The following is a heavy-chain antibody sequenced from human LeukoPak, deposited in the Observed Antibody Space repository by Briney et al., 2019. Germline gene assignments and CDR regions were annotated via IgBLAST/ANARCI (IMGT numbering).Heavy chain of an antibody. Sequence: PSETLSLTCTVSGGSISSYYWSWIRQPPGKGLEWIGYIYYSGSTNYNPSLKSRVTISVDTSKNQFSLKLSSVTAADTAVYYCASSVDTAMVGVYWGQGTLVTASS. CDR3: ASSVDTAMVGVY. D-gene: IGHD5-18*01. V-gene: IGHV4-59*12. CDR2: IYYSGST. CDR1: GGSISSYY. J-gene: IGHJ4*02.